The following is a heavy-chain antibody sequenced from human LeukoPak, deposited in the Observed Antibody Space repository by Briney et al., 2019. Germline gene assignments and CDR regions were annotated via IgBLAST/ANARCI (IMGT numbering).Heavy chain of an antibody. CDR3: AREGGSNQALDY. CDR1: GGTFTSYA. Sequence: SVKVSCKASGGTFTSYAISWVRQAPGQGLEGMGRIIPIFGTANDAQKFQGRVTITTDESTSTAYMELSSLRSEDTAVYYCAREGGSNQALDYWGQGTLVTVSS. D-gene: IGHD5-24*01. CDR2: IIPIFGTA. J-gene: IGHJ4*02. V-gene: IGHV1-69*05.